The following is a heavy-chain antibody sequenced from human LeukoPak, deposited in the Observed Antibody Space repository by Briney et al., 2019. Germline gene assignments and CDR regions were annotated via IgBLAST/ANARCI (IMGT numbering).Heavy chain of an antibody. CDR1: GGSISSGGYY. Sequence: SQTLSLTCTVSGGSISSGGYYWSWIRQPPGKGLEWIGEINHSGSTNYNPSLKSRVTISVDTSKNQFSLKLSSVTAADTAVYYCARELGNSGYDSEPISGFDYWGQGTLVTVSS. J-gene: IGHJ4*02. V-gene: IGHV4-30-2*01. D-gene: IGHD5-12*01. CDR2: INHSGST. CDR3: ARELGNSGYDSEPISGFDY.